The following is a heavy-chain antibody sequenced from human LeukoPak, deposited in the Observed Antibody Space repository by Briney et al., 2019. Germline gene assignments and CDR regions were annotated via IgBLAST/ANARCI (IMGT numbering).Heavy chain of an antibody. CDR3: AKGGYRNYYYGMDV. CDR2: ISWNSGSI. CDR1: GFTFDDYA. D-gene: IGHD5-18*01. Sequence: PGGSLRLSCAASGFTFDDYAMHWVRQAPGKGLEWVSGISWNSGSIGYADSVKGRFTISRDNAKNFLYLQMNSLRAEDTALYYCAKGGYRNYYYGMDVWGQGTTVTVSS. J-gene: IGHJ6*02. V-gene: IGHV3-9*01.